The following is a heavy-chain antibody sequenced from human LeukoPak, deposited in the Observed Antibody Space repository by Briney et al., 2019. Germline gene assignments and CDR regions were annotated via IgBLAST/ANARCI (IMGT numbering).Heavy chain of an antibody. D-gene: IGHD6-19*01. CDR1: GFTFSTYI. Sequence: GGSLRLSCAASGFTFSTYIMNWVRQAPGKGLEWVAVISYDGSNKYYADSVKGRFTISRDNSKNTLYLQMNSLRAEDTAVYYCAKDHVAVAGWGNFDYWGQGTLVTVSS. CDR2: ISYDGSNK. CDR3: AKDHVAVAGWGNFDY. V-gene: IGHV3-30*18. J-gene: IGHJ4*02.